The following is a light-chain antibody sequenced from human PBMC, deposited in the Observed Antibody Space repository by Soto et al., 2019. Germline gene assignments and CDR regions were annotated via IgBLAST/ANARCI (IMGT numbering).Light chain of an antibody. CDR1: QSVNRW. CDR3: QQYYNGPIT. CDR2: DAS. V-gene: IGKV1-5*01. Sequence: DIQMTQSPSTLSASVGDRVTITCRASQSVNRWLAWYQQKPGKAPKLLILDASSLDTGVPSRFSGSGSGTDFTFTISSLQSEDIATYYCQQYYNGPITFGQGTRLEIK. J-gene: IGKJ5*01.